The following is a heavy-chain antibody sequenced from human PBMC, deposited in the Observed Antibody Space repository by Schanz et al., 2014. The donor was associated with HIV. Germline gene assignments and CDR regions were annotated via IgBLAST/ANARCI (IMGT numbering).Heavy chain of an antibody. D-gene: IGHD2-15*01. CDR2: ISYDGTKK. Sequence: QVQLVESGGGGVQPGRSLGLSCAGSGFSFDTFGIHWVRQAPGKGLGWLALISYDGTKKHYADSVKGRFTISRDNSKNSLYLVIKSLRAEDAAVYYCARGRFCSGGSCYHDYWGQGTLVTVSS. CDR3: ARGRFCSGGSCYHDY. CDR1: GFSFDTFG. V-gene: IGHV3-30*03. J-gene: IGHJ4*02.